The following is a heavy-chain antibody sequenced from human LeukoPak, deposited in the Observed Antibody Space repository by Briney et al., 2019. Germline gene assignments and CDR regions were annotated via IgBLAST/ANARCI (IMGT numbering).Heavy chain of an antibody. Sequence: GGSLRLSCAASGFTFSSYWMSWVRQAPGKGLGWVANIKHDGSDKCYVDSVKGRFTISRDNAENSLYLQMNSLRAEDTAMYYCARSQSLGYWGQGTLVTVSS. CDR3: ARSQSLGY. CDR1: GFTFSSYW. CDR2: IKHDGSDK. J-gene: IGHJ4*02. V-gene: IGHV3-7*04.